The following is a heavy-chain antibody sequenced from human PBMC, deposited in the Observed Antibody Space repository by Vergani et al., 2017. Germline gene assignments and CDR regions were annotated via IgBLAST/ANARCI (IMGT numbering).Heavy chain of an antibody. CDR3: AKADYDFWSGYASNYYYYMDV. CDR2: ISGSGGST. Sequence: EVQLLESGGGLVQPGGSLRLSCAASGFTFSSYAMSWVRQAPGKGLEWVSAISGSGGSTYYADSVKGRFTISRDNSKNTLYLQMNSLRAEDTAVYYCAKADYDFWSGYASNYYYYMDVWGKG. V-gene: IGHV3-23*01. CDR1: GFTFSSYA. D-gene: IGHD3-3*01. J-gene: IGHJ6*03.